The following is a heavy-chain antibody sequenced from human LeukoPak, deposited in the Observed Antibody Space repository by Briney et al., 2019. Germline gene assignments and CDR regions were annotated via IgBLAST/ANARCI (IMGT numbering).Heavy chain of an antibody. J-gene: IGHJ4*02. CDR1: GFRFSDYS. Sequence: GGSLRLSCAASGFRFSDYSMNWVRQAPGKGLEWISYIGVDSGNTNYADSVKGRFTISGDKAKNSLYLQMNSLRVEDTAVYYCARDYKYAFDNWGQGTLVTVSS. V-gene: IGHV3-48*01. D-gene: IGHD5-24*01. CDR2: IGVDSGNT. CDR3: ARDYKYAFDN.